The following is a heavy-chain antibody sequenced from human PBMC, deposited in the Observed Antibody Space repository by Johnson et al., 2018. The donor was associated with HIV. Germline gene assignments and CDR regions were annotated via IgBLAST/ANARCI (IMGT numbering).Heavy chain of an antibody. CDR3: ARDREYGLAWGWALDI. D-gene: IGHD6-19*01. V-gene: IGHV3-30*04. Sequence: VQLVESGGGVVQPGRSLRLSCAASKFTFNNYAIHWVRQAPGKGLEWVAVISSDGSNKYYADSVKGRFTISRDNSKNTLYLQTKSMRVEDTAVYYCARDREYGLAWGWALDIWGQGTMVTMSS. CDR2: ISSDGSNK. J-gene: IGHJ3*02. CDR1: KFTFNNYA.